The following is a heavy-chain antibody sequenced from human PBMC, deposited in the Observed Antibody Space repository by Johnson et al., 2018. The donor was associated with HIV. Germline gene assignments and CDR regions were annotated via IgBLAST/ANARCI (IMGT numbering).Heavy chain of an antibody. D-gene: IGHD6-19*01. CDR1: GFTVSSNY. V-gene: IGHV3-66*02. J-gene: IGHJ3*02. Sequence: VQLVESGGGLVQPGGSLRLSCAASGFTVSSNYMSWVRQAPGKGLEWVSVIYSGGNTYYADSVKGRFTISRDNSKNTLYLQMNSLRAEDTAVYYCAKIIGYSSGLEIWGQGTMVTVSS. CDR3: AKIIGYSSGLEI. CDR2: IYSGGNT.